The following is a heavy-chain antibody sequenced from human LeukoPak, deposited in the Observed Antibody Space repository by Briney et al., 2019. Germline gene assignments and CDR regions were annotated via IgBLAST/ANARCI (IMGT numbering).Heavy chain of an antibody. V-gene: IGHV4-31*03. CDR2: IYYSGST. CDR1: GGSISSGGYY. Sequence: SETLSLTCTVSGGSISSGGYYWSWIRQHPGKVLEWIGYIYYSGSTYYNPSLKSRVTISVDTSKNQFSLKLSSVTAADTAVYYCARYQNYGGNFDYWGQGTLVTVSS. CDR3: ARYQNYGGNFDY. D-gene: IGHD4-23*01. J-gene: IGHJ4*02.